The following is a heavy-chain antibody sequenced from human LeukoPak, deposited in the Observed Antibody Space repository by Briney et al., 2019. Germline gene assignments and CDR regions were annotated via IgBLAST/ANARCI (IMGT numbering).Heavy chain of an antibody. D-gene: IGHD1-26*01. CDR2: IRYDGGNK. CDR1: GFTFSSYG. Sequence: GGSLRLSCAASGFTFSSYGMHWVRQAPGKGLEWVAFIRYDGGNKYYADSVKGRFTISRDNSKNTLYLQMNSLRAEDTAVYYCARTVGATLGNDAFDIWGQGTMVTVSS. V-gene: IGHV3-30*02. CDR3: ARTVGATLGNDAFDI. J-gene: IGHJ3*02.